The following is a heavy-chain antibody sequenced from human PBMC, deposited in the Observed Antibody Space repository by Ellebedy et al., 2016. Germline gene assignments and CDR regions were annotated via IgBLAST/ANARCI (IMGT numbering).Heavy chain of an antibody. CDR2: IFYSGSS. CDR1: GGSISSYY. D-gene: IGHD6-19*01. V-gene: IGHV4-59*08. J-gene: IGHJ2*01. Sequence: SETLSLTCTVSGGSISSYYWSWIRQPPGKGLEWIGYIFYSGSSNYNPSLKSRVTISVDTSKNQFSLKLSSVTAADTAVYYCAALQWLASAWYFDLWGRGTLVTVSS. CDR3: AALQWLASAWYFDL.